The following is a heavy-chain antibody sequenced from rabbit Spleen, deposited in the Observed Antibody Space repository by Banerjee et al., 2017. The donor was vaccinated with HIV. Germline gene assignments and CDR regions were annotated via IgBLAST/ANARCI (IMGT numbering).Heavy chain of an antibody. V-gene: IGHV1S45*01. CDR1: GFDFSNNYV. Sequence: QEQLVESGGGLVQPGGSLKLSCKASGFDFSNNYVMRWVRQAPGKGLEWIATIYPNNGVTYYANWAQGRFTFSKTSSTTVTLKMTSLTAADTATYFCARDLVAVIGWNFNLWGPGTLVTVS. D-gene: IGHD1-1*01. J-gene: IGHJ4*01. CDR3: ARDLVAVIGWNFNL. CDR2: IYPNNGVT.